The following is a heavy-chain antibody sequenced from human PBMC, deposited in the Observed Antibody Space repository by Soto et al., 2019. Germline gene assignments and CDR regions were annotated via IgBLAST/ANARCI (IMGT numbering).Heavy chain of an antibody. CDR1: GFTFSDHY. D-gene: IGHD3-10*01. J-gene: IGHJ4*02. Sequence: EVQLVESGGGLVQHGGSLRLSCAASGFTFSDHYMDWVRQAPGKGLEWVGRSKNKADSYTTEYAASVKGRFTISRDGSKNSLFLQMNSLKTEDTAVYYCTVWGSGNDFGAPWGQGILVTVSS. V-gene: IGHV3-72*01. CDR2: SKNKADSYTT. CDR3: TVWGSGNDFGAP.